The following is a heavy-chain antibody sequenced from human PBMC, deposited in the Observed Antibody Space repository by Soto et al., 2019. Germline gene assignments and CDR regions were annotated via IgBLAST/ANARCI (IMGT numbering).Heavy chain of an antibody. CDR2: IIPIFGTA. CDR1: GGTFSSYA. CDR3: ARGDLSSIAARGNYYYYGMDV. Sequence: QVQLVQSGAEVKKPGSSVKVSCKASGGTFSSYAISWVRQAPGQGLEWMGGIIPIFGTANYAQKFQGRVKITSDESTSTAYMELSSLRAEDTAVYYCARGDLSSIAARGNYYYYGMDVWGQGTTVTVSS. D-gene: IGHD6-6*01. J-gene: IGHJ6*02. V-gene: IGHV1-69*01.